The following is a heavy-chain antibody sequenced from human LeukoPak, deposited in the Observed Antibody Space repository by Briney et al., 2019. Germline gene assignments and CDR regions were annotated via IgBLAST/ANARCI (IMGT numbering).Heavy chain of an antibody. J-gene: IGHJ4*02. CDR2: IIPIFGTA. D-gene: IGHD3-10*01. CDR3: ALGDGMMGYYFDY. Sequence: ASVKVSCKASGGTFSSYAISWVRQAPGQGLEWMGGIIPIFGTANYAQKFQGRVTITTDESTSTAYMELSSLRSEDTAVYYCALGDGMMGYYFDYWGQGTLVTVSS. CDR1: GGTFSSYA. V-gene: IGHV1-69*05.